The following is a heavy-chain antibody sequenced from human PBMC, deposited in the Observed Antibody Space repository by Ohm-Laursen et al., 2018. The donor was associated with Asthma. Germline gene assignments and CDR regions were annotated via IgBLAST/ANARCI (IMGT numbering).Heavy chain of an antibody. D-gene: IGHD3-3*01. Sequence: SLRLSCAASGFTFSLYAMNWVRQAPGRGLEWVSSITSGSSYIYYADSVKGRFTISSDNAKNSLFLQMNSLRAEDTAVYYCARDVMEWYLPAFDFWGQGTLVTVSS. CDR3: ARDVMEWYLPAFDF. J-gene: IGHJ4*02. V-gene: IGHV3-21*01. CDR2: ITSGSSYI. CDR1: GFTFSLYA.